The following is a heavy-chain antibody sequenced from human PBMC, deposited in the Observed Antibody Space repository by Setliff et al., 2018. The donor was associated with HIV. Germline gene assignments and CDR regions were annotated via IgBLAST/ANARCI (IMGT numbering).Heavy chain of an antibody. CDR1: GDSVSSSPYY. J-gene: IGHJ4*02. CDR3: AGDYAGSGRPFDY. Sequence: SETLSLTCSVSGDSVSSSPYYWSWIRQPAGKGLEWIGRFDSTGSPDYNPSLKSRVTISIDTSKNHFSLKLSSVTAADTAVHFCAGDYAGSGRPFDYWGQGTLVTVSS. CDR2: FDSTGSP. V-gene: IGHV4-61*02. D-gene: IGHD2-15*01.